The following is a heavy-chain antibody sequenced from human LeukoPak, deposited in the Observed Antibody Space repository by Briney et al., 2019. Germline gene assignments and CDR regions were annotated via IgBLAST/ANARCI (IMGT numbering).Heavy chain of an antibody. CDR3: ARDTPPGRGFFDY. J-gene: IGHJ4*02. CDR1: GGSISSYY. Sequence: SETLSLTCTVSGGSISSYYWSWIRQPPGKGLEWIGRIYTSGSTNYNPSLKSRVTISVDKSKNQFSLKLSSVTAADTAVYYCARDTPPGRGFFDYWGQGTLVTVSS. CDR2: IYTSGST. V-gene: IGHV4-4*07.